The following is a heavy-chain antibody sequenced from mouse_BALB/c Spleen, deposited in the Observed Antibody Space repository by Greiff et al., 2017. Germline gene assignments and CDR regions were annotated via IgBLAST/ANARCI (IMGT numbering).Heavy chain of an antibody. V-gene: IGHV5-6-5*01. CDR3: ARGGNYGNYEGAMDY. Sequence: VQLKQSGGGLVKPGGSLKLSCAASGFTFSSYAMSWVRQTPEKRLEWVASISSGGSTYYPDSVKGRFTISRDNARNILYLQMSSLRSEDTAMYYCARGGNYGNYEGAMDYWGQGTSVTVSS. D-gene: IGHD2-1*01. CDR1: GFTFSSYA. J-gene: IGHJ4*01. CDR2: ISSGGST.